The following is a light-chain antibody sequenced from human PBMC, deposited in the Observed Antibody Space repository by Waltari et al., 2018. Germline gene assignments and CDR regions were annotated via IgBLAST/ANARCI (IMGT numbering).Light chain of an antibody. CDR1: QGIGNN. Sequence: DIQMTQSPYSLSASVGDTVTITCQASQGIGNNLNWYQQKPGKAPKLLLYRASSLQSGIPSRFSGSGSGTDFTLTISSLQSEDFATYYCQQGYSFPFTFGPGTKLDIK. CDR2: RAS. CDR3: QQGYSFPFT. V-gene: IGKV1-NL1*01. J-gene: IGKJ3*01.